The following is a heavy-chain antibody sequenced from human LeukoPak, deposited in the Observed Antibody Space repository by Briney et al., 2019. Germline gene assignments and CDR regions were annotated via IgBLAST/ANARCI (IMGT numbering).Heavy chain of an antibody. CDR3: ARVQVVTAPYYYYYMDV. J-gene: IGHJ6*03. D-gene: IGHD2-21*02. CDR1: GFTFSSFH. CDR2: ISGSGETT. Sequence: GGSLKLSCEASGFTFSSFHMSWVRQAPGKGLEWVSAISGSGETTYYADSVKGRFTISRDNAKTSLDLQMNSLRAEDTAVYYCARVQVVTAPYYYYYMDVWGKGTTVTVSS. V-gene: IGHV3-48*01.